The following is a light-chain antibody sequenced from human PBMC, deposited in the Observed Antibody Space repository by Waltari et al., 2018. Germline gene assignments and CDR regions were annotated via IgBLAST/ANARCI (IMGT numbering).Light chain of an antibody. CDR2: DVS. V-gene: IGLV2-14*03. Sequence: QSALTQPASVSGSPGQSITISCTGTSSDVGGYNYVSWYQQHPGKAPQLMFYDVSNRPSGVSNRFSVSKSGNTASLTISGLQAEDEADYYCSSYTSSSTLGYVFGTGTKVTVL. CDR3: SSYTSSSTLGYV. CDR1: SSDVGGYNY. J-gene: IGLJ1*01.